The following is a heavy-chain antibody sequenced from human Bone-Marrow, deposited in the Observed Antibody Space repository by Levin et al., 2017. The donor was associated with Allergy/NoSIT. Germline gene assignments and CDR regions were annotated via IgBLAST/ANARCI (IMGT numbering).Heavy chain of an antibody. CDR3: AREDIVATIPFDY. Sequence: SETLSLTCAVYGGSFGDYSWSWIRQPPGKGLEWIGEINHSGSTNYNPSLKSRVTISVDTSKNQFSLKLSSVTAADTAVYYCAREDIVATIPFDYWGQGTLVTVSS. V-gene: IGHV4-34*01. CDR1: GGSFGDYS. D-gene: IGHD5-12*01. J-gene: IGHJ4*02. CDR2: INHSGST.